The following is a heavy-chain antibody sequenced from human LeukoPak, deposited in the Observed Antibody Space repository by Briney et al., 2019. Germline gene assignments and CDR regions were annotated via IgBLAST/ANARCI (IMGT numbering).Heavy chain of an antibody. CDR2: IKTDGSEK. CDR1: GFTFSNYW. CDR3: ATYSSLNRREFQF. V-gene: IGHV3-7*02. J-gene: IGHJ1*01. D-gene: IGHD3-22*01. Sequence: GGSLRLSCEGSGFTFSNYWMGWVRQPQGKGLQWVANIKTDGSEKYYVDSVKGRFTISRDNAKNSLYLQMNSLRAEDTAVYYCATYSSLNRREFQFWGQGTLLTVSP.